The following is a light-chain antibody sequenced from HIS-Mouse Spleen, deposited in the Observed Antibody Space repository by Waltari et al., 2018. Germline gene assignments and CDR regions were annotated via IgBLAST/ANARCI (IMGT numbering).Light chain of an antibody. J-gene: IGKJ4*01. Sequence: AIQLTQSPSSLSASVGDRVTITCRASQGISSALACYQQKPGKAPKLLTFEASRLESGVPSRFSGSRSGTEFTLTISSLQPEDFATYYCQQFNSYPLTFGGGTKVEIK. V-gene: IGKV1-13*02. CDR3: QQFNSYPLT. CDR2: EAS. CDR1: QGISSA.